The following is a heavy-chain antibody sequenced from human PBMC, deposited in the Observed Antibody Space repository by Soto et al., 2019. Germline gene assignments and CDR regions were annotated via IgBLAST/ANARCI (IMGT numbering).Heavy chain of an antibody. J-gene: IGHJ5*02. Sequence: QVQLVQSGAEVKKPGASVKVSCKASGYTFINHDIDWVRQAPGQGLEWMGWMNSNSGNTGYAQKFRGRVTMTRDTSISPAYMELSSLTSEDTAVYYCARGAGRDGRDWFDPWGQGTLVTVSS. CDR2: MNSNSGNT. V-gene: IGHV1-8*01. CDR1: GYTFINHD. D-gene: IGHD6-13*01. CDR3: ARGAGRDGRDWFDP.